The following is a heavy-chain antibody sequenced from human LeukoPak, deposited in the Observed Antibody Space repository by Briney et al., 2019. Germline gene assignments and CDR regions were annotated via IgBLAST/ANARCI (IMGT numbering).Heavy chain of an antibody. J-gene: IGHJ4*02. V-gene: IGHV1-2*02. Sequence: GASVKVSCKASGYTFIGYYMHWVRQAPGQGLEWMGWINPNSGGTNYAQKFQGRVTMTRDTSISTAYMELSRLRSDDTAVYYCAREDYGDYCYDYWGQGTLVTVSS. CDR1: GYTFIGYY. CDR2: INPNSGGT. D-gene: IGHD4-17*01. CDR3: AREDYGDYCYDY.